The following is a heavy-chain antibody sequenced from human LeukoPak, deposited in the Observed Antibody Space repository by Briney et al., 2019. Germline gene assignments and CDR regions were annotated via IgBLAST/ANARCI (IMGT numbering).Heavy chain of an antibody. D-gene: IGHD3-10*01. CDR3: ARLNGSGSYPGYYFDY. Sequence: GGSLRLSCAASGFTVSSNYMSWVRQAPGKGLEWVSVIYSGGSTYYADSVKGRFTISRDNSKNTLYLQMNSLRAEDTAVYYCARLNGSGSYPGYYFDYWGQGTLVTVSS. J-gene: IGHJ4*02. CDR1: GFTVSSNY. CDR2: IYSGGST. V-gene: IGHV3-53*01.